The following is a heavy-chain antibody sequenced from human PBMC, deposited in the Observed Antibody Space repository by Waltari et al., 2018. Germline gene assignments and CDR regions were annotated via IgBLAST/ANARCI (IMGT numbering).Heavy chain of an antibody. J-gene: IGHJ6*02. CDR1: GYTFTDYY. Sequence: EVQLVQSGAEVKKPGATVKISCKVSGYTFTDYYSPWVQRAPGKGLEWMGLVDPEDGETIYAEKFQGRVTITADTSTDTAYMELSSLRSEDTAVYYCATVSPLVGATMENYYYGMDVWGQGTTVTVSS. CDR3: ATVSPLVGATMENYYYGMDV. V-gene: IGHV1-69-2*01. D-gene: IGHD1-26*01. CDR2: VDPEDGET.